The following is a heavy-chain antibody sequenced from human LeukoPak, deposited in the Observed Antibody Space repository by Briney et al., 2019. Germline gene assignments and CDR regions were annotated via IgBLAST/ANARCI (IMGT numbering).Heavy chain of an antibody. J-gene: IGHJ2*01. Sequence: PSETLSLTCTVSGGSISSYYWSWIRQPPGKGLEWIGYIYYSGSTNYNPSLKSRVTISVDTSKNQFSLKLSSVTAADTAVYYCARFNYYDSSGYYWYFDLWGRGTLVTVSS. CDR2: IYYSGST. CDR1: GGSISSYY. CDR3: ARFNYYDSSGYYWYFDL. V-gene: IGHV4-59*01. D-gene: IGHD3-22*01.